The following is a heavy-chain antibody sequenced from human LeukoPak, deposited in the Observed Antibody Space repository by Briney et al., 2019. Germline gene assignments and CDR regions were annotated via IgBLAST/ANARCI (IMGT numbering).Heavy chain of an antibody. Sequence: GRSLRLSCAASGFTFSSYGMHWVRQAPGKGLEWVAVIWYDGSNKYYADSVKGRFTISRDNSKNTLYLQMNSLRAEDAAVYYCARGPSITMVRGVFHYWGQGTLVTVSS. D-gene: IGHD3-10*01. CDR2: IWYDGSNK. V-gene: IGHV3-33*01. CDR3: ARGPSITMVRGVFHY. CDR1: GFTFSSYG. J-gene: IGHJ4*02.